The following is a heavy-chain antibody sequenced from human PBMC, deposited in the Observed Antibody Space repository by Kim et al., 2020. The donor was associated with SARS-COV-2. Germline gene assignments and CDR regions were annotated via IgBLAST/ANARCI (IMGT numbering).Heavy chain of an antibody. V-gene: IGHV4-4*02. CDR1: GGSISSSNW. CDR3: ASLYSFQTGALDY. D-gene: IGHD5-18*01. J-gene: IGHJ4*02. CDR2: IYHSGST. Sequence: SETLSLTCAVSGGSISSSNWWSWVRQPPGKGLEWIGEIYHSGSTNYNPSLKSRVTISVDKSKNQFSLKLSSVTAADTAVYYCASLYSFQTGALDYWGQGTLVTVSS.